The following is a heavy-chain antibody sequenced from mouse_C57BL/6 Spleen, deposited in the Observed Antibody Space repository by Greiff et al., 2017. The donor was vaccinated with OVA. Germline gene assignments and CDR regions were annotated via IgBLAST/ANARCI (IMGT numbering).Heavy chain of an antibody. CDR1: GYAFSSSW. CDR2: IYPGDGDT. V-gene: IGHV1-82*01. Sequence: VQLQQSGPELVKPGASVKISCKASGYAFSSSWMNWVKQRPGKGLEWIGRIYPGDGDTNYNGKFKGKATLTADKSSSTAYMQLSSLTSEDSAVYFCARYYYGSSSWYFDVWGTGTTVTVSS. CDR3: ARYYYGSSSWYFDV. D-gene: IGHD1-1*01. J-gene: IGHJ1*03.